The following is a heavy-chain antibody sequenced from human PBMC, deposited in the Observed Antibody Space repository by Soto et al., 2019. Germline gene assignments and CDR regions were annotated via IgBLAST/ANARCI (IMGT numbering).Heavy chain of an antibody. V-gene: IGHV1-69*13. CDR1: GGTFSSYA. D-gene: IGHD6-13*01. J-gene: IGHJ5*02. Sequence: ASVKVSCKASGGTFSSYAISWVRQAPGQGLEWMGGITPIFGTANYAQKFQGRVTITADESTSTAYMELSSLRSEDTAVYYCARELREAAAGWFDPWGQGTLVTVSS. CDR3: ARELREAAAGWFDP. CDR2: ITPIFGTA.